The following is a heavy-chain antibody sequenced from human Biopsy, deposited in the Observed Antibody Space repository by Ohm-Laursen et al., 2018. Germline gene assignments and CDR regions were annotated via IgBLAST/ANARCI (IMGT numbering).Heavy chain of an antibody. J-gene: IGHJ5*02. CDR2: INPMFGTA. CDR3: ARSFGVVINFEHNWFDP. Sequence: SVKVSCKTSGYTFTTYYMHWLRRAPGQGLEWMGGINPMFGTAKYAQRFQGRVTITADKSTSTADMELSSLRSDDTAVYYCARSFGVVINFEHNWFDPWGQGTLVTVSS. V-gene: IGHV1-69*06. CDR1: GYTFTTYY. D-gene: IGHD3-3*01.